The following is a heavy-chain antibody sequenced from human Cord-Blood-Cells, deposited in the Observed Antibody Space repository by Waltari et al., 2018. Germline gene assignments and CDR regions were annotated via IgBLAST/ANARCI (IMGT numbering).Heavy chain of an antibody. CDR1: GFTFSSYA. CDR3: AKDQVIVVVITLDY. J-gene: IGHJ4*02. CDR2: ISGSGGST. D-gene: IGHD3-22*01. V-gene: IGHV3-23*01. Sequence: EVQLLESGGGLVQPGGSLRLSCAASGFTFSSYAMSWVRQAPGKGLEWVSAISGSGGSTYYADAVKGRFTISRDNSKNTLYLQMNSLRAEDTAVYYCAKDQVIVVVITLDYWGQGTLVTVSS.